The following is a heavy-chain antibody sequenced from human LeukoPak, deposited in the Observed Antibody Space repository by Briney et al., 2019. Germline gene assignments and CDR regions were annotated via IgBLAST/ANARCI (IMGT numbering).Heavy chain of an antibody. CDR2: IMEDGSQK. CDR1: GFTFSSYW. V-gene: IGHV3-7*01. Sequence: PGGSLRLSCAASGFTFSSYWMSWVRQAPGKGLELVANIMEDGSQKYYLDSVKGRFTISRDNAKNSLYLQMNSLRAEDTAVYYCATELRYFDWLESEDFDYWGQGTLVTVSS. D-gene: IGHD3-9*01. CDR3: ATELRYFDWLESEDFDY. J-gene: IGHJ4*02.